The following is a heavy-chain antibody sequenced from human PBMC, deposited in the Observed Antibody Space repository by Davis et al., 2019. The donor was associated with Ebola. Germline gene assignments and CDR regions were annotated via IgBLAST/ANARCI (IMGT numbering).Heavy chain of an antibody. CDR1: GFTFGDYA. CDR3: TAYDSTFRNY. D-gene: IGHD3-22*01. Sequence: GESLKISCAASGFTFGDYAMHWVRQAPGKGLEWVSLISWDGRSTAYTDSMRDRFSISRDNSRHILYLQMNGLRAEDTALYYCTAYDSTFRNYWGQGTLVTVSS. J-gene: IGHJ4*02. CDR2: ISWDGRST. V-gene: IGHV3-43D*03.